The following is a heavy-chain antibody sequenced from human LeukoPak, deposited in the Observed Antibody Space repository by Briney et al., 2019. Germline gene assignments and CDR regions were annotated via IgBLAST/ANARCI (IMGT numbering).Heavy chain of an antibody. CDR2: ISSSGTTM. CDR1: GFTFSDYY. Sequence: GGSLRLSCAGYGFTFSDYYINWIRQAPGKGLEWVSYISSSGTTMFYADSVKGRFTISRDNAKDSLYLQMNSLRAEDTAVYYCARDLDYYDSSGYSPTFGYWGQGTLVTVSS. D-gene: IGHD3-22*01. V-gene: IGHV3-11*04. J-gene: IGHJ4*02. CDR3: ARDLDYYDSSGYSPTFGY.